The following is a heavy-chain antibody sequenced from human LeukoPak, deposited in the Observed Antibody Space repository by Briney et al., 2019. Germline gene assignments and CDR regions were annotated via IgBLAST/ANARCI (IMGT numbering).Heavy chain of an antibody. CDR2: INPRTGDR. J-gene: IGHJ4*02. CDR3: TRHTSPTFDY. D-gene: IGHD2-2*01. Sequence: ASVTVSCKASGYTFTSHDINWVRQASGQGPEWMGWINPRTGDRGYAQKFQGRVTITRSTSMNTAYMELSSLRSEDTVVYYCTRHTSPTFDYWGQGTLVTASS. CDR1: GYTFTSHD. V-gene: IGHV1-8*01.